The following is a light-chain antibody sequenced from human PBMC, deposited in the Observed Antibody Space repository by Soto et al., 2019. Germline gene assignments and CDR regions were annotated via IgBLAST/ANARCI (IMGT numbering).Light chain of an antibody. CDR1: SSDVGGYKY. CDR2: EVS. V-gene: IGLV2-14*01. CDR3: SSYTSSSTYV. J-gene: IGLJ1*01. Sequence: QSALTQPASVSGSPGQSITISCTGTSSDVGGYKYVSWYQQHPGKAPQLMIYEVSNRPSGVSNRFSGSKSGNTASLTISGLQAEDEADYYCSSYTSSSTYVFGTGTKVTVL.